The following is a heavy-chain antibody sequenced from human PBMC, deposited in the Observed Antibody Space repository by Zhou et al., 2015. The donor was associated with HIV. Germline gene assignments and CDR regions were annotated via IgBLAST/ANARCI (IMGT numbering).Heavy chain of an antibody. CDR3: ARNTGNYNYAFDM. V-gene: IGHV1-69*01. J-gene: IGHJ3*02. CDR1: GGTFSGSE. D-gene: IGHD5-24*01. Sequence: QVQLVQSGDEVKKPGSSVKVSCKASGGTFSGSEISWVRQVPGQGLEWMGGITPIFAIVNYAQKFRGRVTITADEYTSIAYMELTSLKSEDAAVYYCARNTGNYNYAFDMWGQGTMVIVSS. CDR2: ITPIFAIV.